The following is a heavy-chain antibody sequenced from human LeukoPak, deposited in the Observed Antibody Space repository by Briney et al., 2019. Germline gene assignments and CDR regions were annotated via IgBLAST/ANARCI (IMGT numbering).Heavy chain of an antibody. V-gene: IGHV3-48*04. Sequence: GGSLRLSCAASGFSFSSHSMNWVRQAPGKGLEWISYISGNSGSTYYVDSVKGRFSISRDNAKNSVYLQMNSLRVEDTAVYYCACRAGGRFFDYWGQGTLVTVSS. CDR3: ACRAGGRFFDY. D-gene: IGHD2-15*01. CDR2: ISGNSGST. CDR1: GFSFSSHS. J-gene: IGHJ4*02.